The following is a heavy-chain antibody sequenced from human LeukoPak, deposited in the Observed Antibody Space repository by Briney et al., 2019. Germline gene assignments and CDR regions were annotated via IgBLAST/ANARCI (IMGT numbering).Heavy chain of an antibody. CDR3: ARAHDRVGKNYGDYLFDP. CDR1: GGSISSYY. Sequence: SETLSLTCTVSGGSISSYYWSWIRQPAGKGLEWIGRIYTSGSTNYNPALKRRVTMSVDTSKNQFSLKLSSVTAADTAVYYCARAHDRVGKNYGDYLFDPWGQGTLVTVSS. V-gene: IGHV4-4*07. CDR2: IYTSGST. D-gene: IGHD4-17*01. J-gene: IGHJ5*02.